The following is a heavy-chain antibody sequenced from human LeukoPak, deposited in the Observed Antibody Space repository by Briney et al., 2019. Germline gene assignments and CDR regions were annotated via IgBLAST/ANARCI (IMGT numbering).Heavy chain of an antibody. Sequence: PGGSLRLSCAASGFTFSSYSMNWVRQAPGKGLEWVSSISSRSSYIYYADSVKGRFTISRDNAKNSLYLQMNSLRAEDTAVYYCARGPSERFLEWLLPVLFNYWGQGTLVTVSS. CDR3: ARGPSERFLEWLLPVLFNY. CDR2: ISSRSSYI. CDR1: GFTFSSYS. V-gene: IGHV3-21*01. D-gene: IGHD3-3*01. J-gene: IGHJ4*02.